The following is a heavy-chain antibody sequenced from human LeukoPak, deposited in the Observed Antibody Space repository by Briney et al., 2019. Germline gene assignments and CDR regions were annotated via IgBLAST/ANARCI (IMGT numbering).Heavy chain of an antibody. J-gene: IGHJ4*02. Sequence: SETLSLTCAVYGGSFSGYYWSWIRQPPGKGLEWIGEINHSGSTNYNPSVKSSVTISVDTSKNQFSLKLSSVAAAATAVYYCARIGSSGYRALDYWGQGTLVTVSS. CDR3: ARIGSSGYRALDY. CDR2: INHSGST. CDR1: GGSFSGYY. V-gene: IGHV4-34*01. D-gene: IGHD3-22*01.